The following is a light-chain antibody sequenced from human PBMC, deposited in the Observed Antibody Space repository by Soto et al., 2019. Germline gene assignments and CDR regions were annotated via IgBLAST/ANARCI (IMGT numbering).Light chain of an antibody. CDR2: DAS. Sequence: GDRVTITCRAIQSISSWLAWYQQKPGKAPKFLIYDASNLESGVPSRFSGSGSGTEFTLTISSLQPDDFATYYRHQYTSHWTFGQGTKVDIK. CDR1: QSISSW. J-gene: IGKJ1*01. V-gene: IGKV1-5*01. CDR3: HQYTSHWT.